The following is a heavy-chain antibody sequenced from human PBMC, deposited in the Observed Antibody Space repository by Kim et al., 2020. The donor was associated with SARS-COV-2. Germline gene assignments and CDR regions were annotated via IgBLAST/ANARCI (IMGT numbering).Heavy chain of an antibody. Sequence: SETLSLTCTVSGYSISSGYYWGWIRQPPGKVLEWIGRFYHSGSTYYNPSLKSRVTISVDTSKNQFSLKLSSVTPADTAVYYFARSRGIAAAGTFDSWGQG. V-gene: IGHV4-38-2*02. D-gene: IGHD6-13*01. CDR2: FYHSGST. CDR3: ARSRGIAAAGTFDS. J-gene: IGHJ4*02. CDR1: GYSISSGYY.